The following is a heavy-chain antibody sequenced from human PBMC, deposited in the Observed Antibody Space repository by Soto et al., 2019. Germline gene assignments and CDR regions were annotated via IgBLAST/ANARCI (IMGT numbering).Heavy chain of an antibody. J-gene: IGHJ6*04. CDR2: IYPGDSDT. V-gene: IGHV5-51*01. D-gene: IGHD6-13*01. CDR3: ARTAAAGKYYYGGDV. CDR1: GYSFTSYW. Sequence: GESLKISCKGSGYSFTSYWIGWVRQMPGKGLEWMGIIYPGDSDTRYSPSFQGQVTISADKSISTAYLQWSSLKASDTAMYYCARTAAAGKYYYGGDVGGKGTRVTVPS.